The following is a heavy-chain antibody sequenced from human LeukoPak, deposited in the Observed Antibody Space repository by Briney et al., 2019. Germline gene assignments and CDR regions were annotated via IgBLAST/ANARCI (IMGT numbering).Heavy chain of an antibody. J-gene: IGHJ6*02. CDR3: AIGIAAAGTVSYYGIDV. Sequence: GGSLRLSCTASGFTFSSYGMHWVRQAPGKGLEWVTVISYDGNNKYYADSVKGRFTISRDNSKNTLFLQMNSLRAEDTALYYCAIGIAAAGTVSYYGIDVWGQGTTATVSS. D-gene: IGHD6-13*01. CDR2: ISYDGNNK. CDR1: GFTFSSYG. V-gene: IGHV3-30*03.